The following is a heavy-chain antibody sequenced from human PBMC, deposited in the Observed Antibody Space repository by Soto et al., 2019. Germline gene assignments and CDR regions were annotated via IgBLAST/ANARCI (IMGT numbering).Heavy chain of an antibody. D-gene: IGHD6-6*01. V-gene: IGHV1-3*01. CDR2: INAGNGDT. J-gene: IGHJ6*02. Sequence: QVQLVQSGAEVKKPGASVKVSCKASGYTFTTYAMHWVRQAPGQRLEWMGWINAGNGDTKHSQRFQGRVTITRDTSASTAYMDLSSLRSEATAVYYCAAYSISSGYYYGMDVWGQGTTVTVSS. CDR1: GYTFTTYA. CDR3: AAYSISSGYYYGMDV.